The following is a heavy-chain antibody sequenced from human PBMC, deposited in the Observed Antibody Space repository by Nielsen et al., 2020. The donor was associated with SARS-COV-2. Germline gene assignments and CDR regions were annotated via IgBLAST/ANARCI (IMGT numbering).Heavy chain of an antibody. Sequence: ASVKVSCKASGYTFTSYYMHWVRQAPGQGLEWMGIINPSGGSTSYAQKFQGRVTMTRDTSTSTVYMELSSLRSEDTAVYYCARLSRALPYYYYYYGMDVWGQGTTVTVSS. V-gene: IGHV1-46*01. CDR3: ARLSRALPYYYYYYGMDV. CDR2: INPSGGST. J-gene: IGHJ6*02. CDR1: GYTFTSYY. D-gene: IGHD3-16*02.